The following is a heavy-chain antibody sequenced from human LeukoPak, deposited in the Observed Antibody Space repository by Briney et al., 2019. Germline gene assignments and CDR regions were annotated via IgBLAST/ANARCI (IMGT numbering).Heavy chain of an antibody. J-gene: IGHJ4*02. CDR3: ARHYDILTGYYPFDY. D-gene: IGHD3-9*01. CDR2: IYYSGST. CDR1: GGSISSSSYY. V-gene: IGHV4-39*01. Sequence: SETLSLTCTVSGGSISSSSYYWGWIRQPPGKGLEWIGSIYYSGSTYYNPSLKSQVTISVDTSKNQFSLKLSSVTAADTAVYYCARHYDILTGYYPFDYWGQGTLVTVSS.